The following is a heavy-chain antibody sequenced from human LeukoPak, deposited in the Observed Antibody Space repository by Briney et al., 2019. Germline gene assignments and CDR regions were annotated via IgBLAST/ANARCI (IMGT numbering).Heavy chain of an antibody. D-gene: IGHD4-17*01. J-gene: IGHJ5*02. CDR3: ARVYGDYAEDWFDP. CDR1: GGSVSSGSYY. V-gene: IGHV4-61*01. Sequence: SETLSLTCTVSGGSVSSGSYYWSWIRQPPGKGLEWIGYIYYSGSTNYNPSLKSPVTISVDTSKNQFSLKLSSVTAADTAVYYCARVYGDYAEDWFDPWGQGTLVTVSS. CDR2: IYYSGST.